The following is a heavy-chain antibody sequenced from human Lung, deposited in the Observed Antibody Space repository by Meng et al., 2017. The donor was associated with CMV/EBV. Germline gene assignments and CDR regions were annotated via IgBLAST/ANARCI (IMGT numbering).Heavy chain of an antibody. J-gene: IGHJ4*02. D-gene: IGHD2-2*01. Sequence: GGSLRLXCAASGFTFSSYAMHWVRQAPGKGLEWVAVISYDGSNKYYADSVKGRFTISRDNSKNTLYLQMNSLRAEDTAVYYCARGGYCSSTSCYAGRPFDYWGQGTLVTVSS. V-gene: IGHV3-30-3*01. CDR1: GFTFSSYA. CDR2: ISYDGSNK. CDR3: ARGGYCSSTSCYAGRPFDY.